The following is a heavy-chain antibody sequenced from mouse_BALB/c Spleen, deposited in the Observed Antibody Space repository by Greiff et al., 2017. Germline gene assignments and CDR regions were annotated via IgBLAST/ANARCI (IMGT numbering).Heavy chain of an antibody. V-gene: IGHV1S22*01. J-gene: IGHJ2*01. CDR3: TRYGNYFDY. Sequence: LQQPGSELVRPGASVKLSCKASGYTFTSYWMHWVKQRPGQGLEWIGNIYPGSGSTNYDEKFKSKATLTVDTSSSTAYMQLSSLTSEDSAVYYCTRYGNYFDYWGQGTTLTVSS. D-gene: IGHD2-1*01. CDR2: IYPGSGST. CDR1: GYTFTSYW.